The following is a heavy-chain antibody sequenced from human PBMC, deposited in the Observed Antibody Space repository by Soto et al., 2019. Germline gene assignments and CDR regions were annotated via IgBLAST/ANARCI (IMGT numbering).Heavy chain of an antibody. J-gene: IGHJ6*03. CDR2: IYYSGST. CDR1: GGSISSYY. V-gene: IGHV4-59*01. CDR3: ARAFGYCSSTSCYWYDYYYYMDV. D-gene: IGHD2-2*01. Sequence: PSETLSLTCTVSGGSISSYYWSWIRQPPGKGLEWIGYIYYSGSTNYNPSLKSRVTISVDTSKNQFSLKLSSVTAADTAVYYCARAFGYCSSTSCYWYDYYYYMDVWGKGTTVTVSS.